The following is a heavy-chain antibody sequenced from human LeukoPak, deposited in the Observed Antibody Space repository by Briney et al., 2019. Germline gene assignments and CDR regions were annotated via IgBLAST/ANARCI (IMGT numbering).Heavy chain of an antibody. D-gene: IGHD1-26*01. V-gene: IGHV4-61*02. CDR3: ARAEWELDDAFDI. CDR1: GGSISSGSYS. J-gene: IGHJ3*02. CDR2: IYTSGST. Sequence: SETLSLTCTVSGGSISSGSYSWNWIRQPAGKGLEWIGRIYTSGSTNYNPSLKSRLTISVDTSKNQFSLKLSSVTAADTAVYYCARAEWELDDAFDIWGQGTMVTVFS.